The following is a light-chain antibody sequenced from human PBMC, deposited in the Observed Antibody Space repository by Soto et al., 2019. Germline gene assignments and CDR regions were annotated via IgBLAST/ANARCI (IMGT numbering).Light chain of an antibody. V-gene: IGKV3-20*01. J-gene: IGKJ5*01. Sequence: EVVLTQSPGTLSLSAGERATLSCRASQSVSSSYLAWYQQKPGQAPRLLIYGASGRATGIPDRFSGSGSGTDFTLTISRLEPEDFAVYYCQQYTSSLITFGQGTRLEIK. CDR1: QSVSSSY. CDR2: GAS. CDR3: QQYTSSLIT.